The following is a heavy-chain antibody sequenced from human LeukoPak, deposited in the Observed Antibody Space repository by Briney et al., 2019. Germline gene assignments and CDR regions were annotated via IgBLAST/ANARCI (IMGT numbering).Heavy chain of an antibody. CDR3: ARAPLDGMDV. Sequence: ASVTVSCKASGYTFTSYYMHWVRQAPGQGLEWMGLINPSGGSTSYAQKFQGRVTMTRDTSTSTVYMELSSLRSEDTAVYYCARAPLDGMDVWGQGTTVTVSS. J-gene: IGHJ6*02. CDR2: INPSGGST. CDR1: GYTFTSYY. V-gene: IGHV1-46*01.